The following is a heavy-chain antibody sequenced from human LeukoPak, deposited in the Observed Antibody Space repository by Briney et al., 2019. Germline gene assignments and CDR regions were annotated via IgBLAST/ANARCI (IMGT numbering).Heavy chain of an antibody. CDR3: ARWLPNWGYFDY. Sequence: PSETLSLTCTVSGGSISSHYWSWIRQPPGKGLEWIGYIYYSGSTNYNPSLKSRVTISVDTSKNQFSLKLSSVTAADTAVYYCARWLPNWGYFDYWGQGTLVTVSS. CDR2: IYYSGST. V-gene: IGHV4-59*11. CDR1: GGSISSHY. D-gene: IGHD7-27*01. J-gene: IGHJ4*02.